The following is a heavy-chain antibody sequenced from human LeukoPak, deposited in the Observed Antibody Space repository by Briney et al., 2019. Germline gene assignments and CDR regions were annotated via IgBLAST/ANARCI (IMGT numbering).Heavy chain of an antibody. V-gene: IGHV4-59*01. CDR1: GGSISGYY. CDR3: ARRVAGVDNWFDP. CDR2: IDHSGST. Sequence: SETLSLTCTVSGGSISGYYWSWIRQPPGRGLEYIGYIDHSGSTNYNPSLKSRVTISVDTSKNQFSLKLSSVTAADTAVYYCARRVAGVDNWFDPWGQGTLVTVPS. J-gene: IGHJ5*02. D-gene: IGHD2-15*01.